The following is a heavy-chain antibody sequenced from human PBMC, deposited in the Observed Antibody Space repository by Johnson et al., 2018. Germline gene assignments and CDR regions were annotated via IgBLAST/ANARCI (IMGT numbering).Heavy chain of an antibody. Sequence: EVQLVESGGGLVQPGRSLRLSCAASGFSFDDFAMHWVRQVSGKGLEWVSGITWNSVRRGYADSVKGRFTISRDSAKKSVYLQMNSPRAEDTAVYYCAREAYYGFVMCGQGTMVTVSS. J-gene: IGHJ3*02. CDR1: GFSFDDFA. V-gene: IGHV3-9*01. CDR3: AREAYYGFVM. D-gene: IGHD3-16*01. CDR2: ITWNSVRR.